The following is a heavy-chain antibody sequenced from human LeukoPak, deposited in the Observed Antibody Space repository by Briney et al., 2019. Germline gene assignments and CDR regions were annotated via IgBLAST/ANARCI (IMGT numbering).Heavy chain of an antibody. J-gene: IGHJ3*02. V-gene: IGHV4-39*01. CDR3: ARGRGSSGWYNAFDI. CDR2: IYFSGST. Sequence: SETLSLTCTVSGGSIGTSHYYWGWLRQPPGKGLEWIGSIYFSGSTNYNPSLKSRVTISVDTSKNQFSLRLSSVTAADTAVYYCARGRGSSGWYNAFDIWGQGTMVTVSS. CDR1: GGSIGTSHYY. D-gene: IGHD6-19*01.